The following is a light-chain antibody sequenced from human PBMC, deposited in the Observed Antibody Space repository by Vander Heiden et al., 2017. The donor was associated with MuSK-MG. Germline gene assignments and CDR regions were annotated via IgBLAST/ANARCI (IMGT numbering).Light chain of an antibody. CDR1: QSVSSN. CDR2: GAS. V-gene: IGKV3-15*01. J-gene: IGKJ1*01. CDR3: QQDNNLQL. Sequence: EIVMTQSPATLSVSPGERATLSCRASQSVSSNLAWYQQKPGQAPRLLIYGASTRATGIPARFSGSGSGTEFTLTISSLQSEDFAVYYCQQDNNLQLFGQGTKVEIK.